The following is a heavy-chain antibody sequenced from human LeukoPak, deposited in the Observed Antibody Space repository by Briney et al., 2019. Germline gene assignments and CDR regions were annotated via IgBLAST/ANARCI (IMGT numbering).Heavy chain of an antibody. CDR2: IYYSGST. CDR3: ASIDQVETTMGGYYFDY. V-gene: IGHV4-59*01. J-gene: IGHJ4*02. CDR1: GGSISNFY. Sequence: SETLSLTCTVSGGSISNFYWSWIRQPPGKGLEWIGYIYYSGSTNYNPSLKSRVTISVDTSKNQFSLKLGSVTAADTAVYYCASIDQVETTMGGYYFDYWGQGTLVTVSS. D-gene: IGHD5-18*01.